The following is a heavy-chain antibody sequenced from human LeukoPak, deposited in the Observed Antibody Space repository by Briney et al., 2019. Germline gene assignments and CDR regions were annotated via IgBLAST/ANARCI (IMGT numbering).Heavy chain of an antibody. CDR3: STDWFDY. Sequence: GGSLRLSCAASGFTFTNAWLTWVRQAPGKGLEWVGRIKSKVDGETIDYAVSVEGRFTISRDDSANTLILQMNNLKTEDTGVYFCSTDWFDYWGQGTLVAVSS. CDR2: IKSKVDGETI. CDR1: GFTFTNAW. J-gene: IGHJ5*01. V-gene: IGHV3-15*01.